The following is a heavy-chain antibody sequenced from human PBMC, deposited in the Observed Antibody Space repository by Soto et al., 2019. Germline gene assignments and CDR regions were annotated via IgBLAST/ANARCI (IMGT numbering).Heavy chain of an antibody. V-gene: IGHV3-11*06. CDR3: ARAPEMAVVAFDI. Sequence: GGSLRLSCAASGFTFSDYYMSWIRQAPGKGLEWVSYISSSSSYTNYADSVKGRFTISRDNAKNSLYLQMNSLRAEDTAVYYCARAPEMAVVAFDIWGQGTMVTVSS. CDR2: ISSSSSYT. CDR1: GFTFSDYY. J-gene: IGHJ3*02. D-gene: IGHD6-19*01.